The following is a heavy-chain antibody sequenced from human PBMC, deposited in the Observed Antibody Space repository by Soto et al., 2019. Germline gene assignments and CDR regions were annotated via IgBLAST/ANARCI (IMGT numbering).Heavy chain of an antibody. D-gene: IGHD5-12*01. V-gene: IGHV2-5*02. CDR3: PHVYCGYDNVDY. J-gene: IGHJ4*02. CDR1: GFSLSTSGVG. CDR2: IYWDDDK. Sequence: QITLKESGPTLVKPTQTLTLTCTFSGFSLSTSGVGVGWIRQPPGKALEWLALIYWDDDKRDSPSLKSRLLNTKDTSKNHVDLRMTNLDAVDTATYYCPHVYCGYDNVDYWGQGSLVTVSS.